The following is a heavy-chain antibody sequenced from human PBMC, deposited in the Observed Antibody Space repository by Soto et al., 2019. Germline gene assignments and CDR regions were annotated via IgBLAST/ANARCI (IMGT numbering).Heavy chain of an antibody. J-gene: IGHJ4*02. V-gene: IGHV4-4*02. CDR1: GGSISSSNW. D-gene: IGHD1-26*01. CDR2: IDNSGST. CDR3: ASGTIVGATTLGY. Sequence: QVQLQESGPGLVKPSGTLSLTCAVSGGSISSSNWWSWVRQHPGKGLEWIGEIDNSGSTNYNPSLKSRFTISVDKSKNQFSLTLSSVTAADTAVYYCASGTIVGATTLGYWGQGTLVTVSS.